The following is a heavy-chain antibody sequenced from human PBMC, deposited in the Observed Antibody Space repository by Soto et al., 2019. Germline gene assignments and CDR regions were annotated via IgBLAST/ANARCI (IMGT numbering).Heavy chain of an antibody. CDR2: ISYSGST. CDR1: GGSINSGGYY. Sequence: QVQLQEPGPGLVKPSETLSLTCTVSGGSINSGGYYWSWIRQHPGKGLDYIGYISYSGSTYYNPSLRCRTIIDLDTFLNHVPLKLTSVPATDTAVYNCASGIMWFGVAYLDYWAQGSLVTVSS. D-gene: IGHD3-10*01. V-gene: IGHV4-31*03. CDR3: ASGIMWFGVAYLDY. J-gene: IGHJ4*02.